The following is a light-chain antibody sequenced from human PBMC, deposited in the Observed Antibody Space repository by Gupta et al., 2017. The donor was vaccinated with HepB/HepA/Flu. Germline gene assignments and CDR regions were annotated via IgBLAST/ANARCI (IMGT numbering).Light chain of an antibody. Sequence: HMTHSPSSLPASVGDRVTITCRAGQSSSSYVNWYQQKPGKAPKLLFYAASSLQSGVPPRCSGSGSGTDFTLTISSLQPEDVATYYCQQSYRTLTFGGGTKVEIK. CDR1: QSSSSY. J-gene: IGKJ4*01. V-gene: IGKV1-39*01. CDR3: QQSYRTLT. CDR2: AAS.